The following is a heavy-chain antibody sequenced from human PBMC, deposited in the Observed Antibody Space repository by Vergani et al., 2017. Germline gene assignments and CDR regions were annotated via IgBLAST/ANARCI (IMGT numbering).Heavy chain of an antibody. CDR3: ARDSGPSYGWFGELSLPFYYYYGMDV. CDR1: GFTFSSYS. D-gene: IGHD3-10*01. CDR2: IRYDGSNK. Sequence: VQLVESGGGLVKPGGSLRLSCAASGFTFSSYSMNWVRQAPGKGLEWVAFIRYDGSNKYYADSVKGRFTISRDNSKNTLYLQMNSLRAEDTAVYYCARDSGPSYGWFGELSLPFYYYYGMDVWGQGTTVTVSS. J-gene: IGHJ6*02. V-gene: IGHV3-30*02.